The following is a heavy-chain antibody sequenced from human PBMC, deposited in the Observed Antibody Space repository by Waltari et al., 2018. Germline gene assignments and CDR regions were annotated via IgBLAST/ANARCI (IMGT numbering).Heavy chain of an antibody. J-gene: IGHJ6*02. CDR1: GYSFTSSD. CDR3: ARVLLWFGELSDYYYGMDV. CDR2: MNPNSGNT. V-gene: IGHV1-8*02. D-gene: IGHD3-10*01. Sequence: QVQLVQSGAEVKKPGASVKVSCKASGYSFTSSDINWVRQATGPGLEWMGWMNPNSGNTGYAQKFQGRVTMTRNTSISTAYMELSSLRSEDTAVYYCARVLLWFGELSDYYYGMDVWGQGTTVTVSS.